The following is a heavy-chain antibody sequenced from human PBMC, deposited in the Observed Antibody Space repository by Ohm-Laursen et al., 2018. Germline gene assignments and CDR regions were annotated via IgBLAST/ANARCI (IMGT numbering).Heavy chain of an antibody. CDR3: ARRDLWNAFDI. V-gene: IGHV4-38-2*01. CDR1: GYSISSGYY. J-gene: IGHJ3*02. D-gene: IGHD2-21*01. Sequence: SETLSLTCSVSGYSISSGYYWGWIRQSPGNGLEWIGCIYHSGRTYYNPSLKSRVTISVDTSKNQFSLKLSSVTAADTAVYYCARRDLWNAFDIWGQGTMVTVSS. CDR2: IYHSGRT.